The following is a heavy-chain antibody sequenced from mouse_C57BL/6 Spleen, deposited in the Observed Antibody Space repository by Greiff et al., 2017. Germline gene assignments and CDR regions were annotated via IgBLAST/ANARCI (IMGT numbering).Heavy chain of an antibody. CDR3: ARPYYGSSYEYFDV. CDR2: ISSGSSTI. CDR1: GFTFSDYG. V-gene: IGHV5-17*01. D-gene: IGHD1-1*01. J-gene: IGHJ1*03. Sequence: VQLQQSGGGLVKPGGSLKLSCAASGFTFSDYGMHWVRQAPEKGLEWVAYISSGSSTIYYADTVKGRFTISRDNAKNTLFLQMTSLRSEDTAMYYCARPYYGSSYEYFDVWGTGTTVTVSS.